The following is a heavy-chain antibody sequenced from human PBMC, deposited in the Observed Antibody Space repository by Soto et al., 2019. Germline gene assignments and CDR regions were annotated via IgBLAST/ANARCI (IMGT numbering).Heavy chain of an antibody. Sequence: QVQVEESGPGRVKPSETVSLKCTVSGGSLSPYYWSWIRQPPGKGLEWIGYIHYNGSHNYTPSLKSRLTLSLDSSNTQLSLNRSAVTAADTAFYYCARGGGPQEALRILVQRHYHKVMNAWSQGSTV. CDR2: IHYNGSH. CDR1: GGSLSPYY. D-gene: IGHD2-2*01. V-gene: IGHV4-59*01. J-gene: IGHJ6*02. CDR3: ARGGGPQEALRILVQRHYHKVMNA.